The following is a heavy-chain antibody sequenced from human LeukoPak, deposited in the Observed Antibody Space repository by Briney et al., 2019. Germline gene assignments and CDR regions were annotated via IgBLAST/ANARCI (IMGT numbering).Heavy chain of an antibody. V-gene: IGHV4-59*08. CDR1: DGSISNYY. D-gene: IGHD1-1*01. Sequence: SETLSLTCTVSDGSISNYYWSWIRQPPGKGLEWIGYISHSGSTNYNPSLKSRVTMSVDTSENQFSLKLSSVTAADTAVYYCALEGTAFDIWGQGTMVTVSS. CDR3: ALEGTAFDI. J-gene: IGHJ3*02. CDR2: ISHSGST.